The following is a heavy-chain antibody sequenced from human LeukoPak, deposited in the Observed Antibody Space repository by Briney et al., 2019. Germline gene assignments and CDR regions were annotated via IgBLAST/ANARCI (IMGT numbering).Heavy chain of an antibody. V-gene: IGHV4-59*08. J-gene: IGHJ4*02. D-gene: IGHD3-22*01. CDR3: ARYDPSDYGTTGLYYGVYFDY. CDR2: IYYNGNS. Sequence: SETLSLTCAVSRASPNGRSWSWIWHSPGGGQQRIAYIYYNGNSNYNPSLRSRVSISVDKSKNQFCLKLTSVTAADTAVYYCARYDPSDYGTTGLYYGVYFDYWGPGILVSVSS. CDR1: RASPNGRS.